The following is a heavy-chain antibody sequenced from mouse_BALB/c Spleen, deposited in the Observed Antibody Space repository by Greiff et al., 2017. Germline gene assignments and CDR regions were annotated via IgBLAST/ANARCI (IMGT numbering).Heavy chain of an antibody. V-gene: IGHV5-17*02. J-gene: IGHJ4*01. CDR3: ARGNTYAMDY. D-gene: IGHD2-1*01. CDR1: GFTFSSFG. Sequence: EVQGVESGGGLVQPGGSRKLSCAASGFTFSSFGMHWVRQAPEKGLEWVAYISSGSSTIYYADTVKGRFTISRDNPKNTLFLQMTSLRSEDTAMYYCARGNTYAMDYWGQGTSVTVSS. CDR2: ISSGSSTI.